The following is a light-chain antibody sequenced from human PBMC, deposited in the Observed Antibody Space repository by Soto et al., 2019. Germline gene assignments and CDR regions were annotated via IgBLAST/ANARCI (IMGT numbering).Light chain of an antibody. CDR3: QQFNNWPPPLT. V-gene: IGKV3-15*01. CDR2: GVS. CDR1: QSVTSN. Sequence: EIVMTQSPATLSVSPGERATLSCRASQSVTSNLAWYQQKPDQAPRLLIYGVSTRATGVPARFSGSGSGKEFTPTISRLASEDFAVFYCQQFNNWPPPLTFGGGTKVEIK. J-gene: IGKJ4*01.